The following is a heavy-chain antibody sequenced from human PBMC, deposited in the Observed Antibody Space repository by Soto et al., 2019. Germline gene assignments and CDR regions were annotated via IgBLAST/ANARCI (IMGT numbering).Heavy chain of an antibody. CDR3: ATGSPYYYGSGGMWDS. Sequence: QVRLQESGPGLVKPSGTLSLTCLVSGGSMSSPNWWTWVRQAPVKVLDWIAEIHHSGATNYSPALKSRAVISIDKSNNHFSRQLTSVTAADTAVYYCATGSPYYYGSGGMWDSWGRGALVTVSS. V-gene: IGHV4-4*02. J-gene: IGHJ4*02. CDR2: IHHSGAT. CDR1: GGSMSSPNW. D-gene: IGHD3-10*01.